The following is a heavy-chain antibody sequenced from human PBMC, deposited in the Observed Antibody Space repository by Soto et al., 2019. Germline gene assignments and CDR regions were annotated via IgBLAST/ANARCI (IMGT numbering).Heavy chain of an antibody. D-gene: IGHD6-13*01. CDR2: INPTSGRT. Sequence: GGSLRLSCAASGYTFTTYYMNWVRQAPGQGLEWMGIINPTSGRTTYAQRFQGRVTMTRDTSTSTVYMELSSVRSEDTAMYYCVICSIAATGPDLVYWGQGTLVTVSS. V-gene: IGHV1-46*01. J-gene: IGHJ4*02. CDR3: VICSIAATGPDLVY. CDR1: GYTFTTYY.